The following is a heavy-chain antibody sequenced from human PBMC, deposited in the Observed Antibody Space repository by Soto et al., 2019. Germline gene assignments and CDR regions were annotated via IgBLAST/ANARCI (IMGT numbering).Heavy chain of an antibody. CDR1: GGSFSGYY. J-gene: IGHJ4*02. D-gene: IGHD6-25*01. CDR2: INHSGST. CDR3: ASAGNKVGIAAFLGY. Sequence: SETLSLTCAVYGGSFSGYYWSWIRQPPGKGLEWIREINHSGSTNYNPSLKSRVTISVDTSKNQFSLKLSSVTAADTAVYYCASAGNKVGIAAFLGYWGQGTLVTVSS. V-gene: IGHV4-34*01.